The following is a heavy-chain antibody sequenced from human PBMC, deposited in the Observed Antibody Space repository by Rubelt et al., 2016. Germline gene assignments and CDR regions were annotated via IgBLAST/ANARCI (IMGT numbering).Heavy chain of an antibody. CDR3: ARGRSKFDY. D-gene: IGHD1-26*01. CDR1: GFTFSSYA. V-gene: IGHV3-30*04. Sequence: VQLVESGGGVVQPGRSLRLSCAASGFTFSSYAMNWVRQAPGKGLEWVAIISSDGSNKYYADSVRGRFTISRDNSKNTLYLQRNGLRREDTAVYYCARGRSKFDYWGQGTLVTVSS. J-gene: IGHJ4*02. CDR2: ISSDGSNK.